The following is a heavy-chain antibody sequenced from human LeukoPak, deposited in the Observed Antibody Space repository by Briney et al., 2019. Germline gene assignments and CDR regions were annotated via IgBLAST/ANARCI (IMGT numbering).Heavy chain of an antibody. CDR2: INPNSGGT. CDR3: ARGRYQLHGY. Sequence: AASVKVSCKASGYTFTSYGISWVRQAPGQGLEWMGWINPNSGGTNYAQKFQGRVTMTRDTSISTAYMELSRLRSDDTAVYYCARGRYQLHGYWGQGTLVTVSS. V-gene: IGHV1-2*02. D-gene: IGHD2-2*01. J-gene: IGHJ4*02. CDR1: GYTFTSYG.